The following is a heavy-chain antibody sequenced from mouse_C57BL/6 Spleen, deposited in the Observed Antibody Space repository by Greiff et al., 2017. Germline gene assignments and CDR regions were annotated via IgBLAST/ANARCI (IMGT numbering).Heavy chain of an antibody. Sequence: QVQLKESGAELVKPGASVKISCKASGYAFSSYWMNWVKQRPGKGLEWIGQIYPGDGDTNYNGKFKGKATLTADKSSSTAYMQLSSLTSEDSAVXFCERLDTTVVEWYFDVWGTATTVTVSS. V-gene: IGHV1-80*01. CDR3: ERLDTTVVEWYFDV. D-gene: IGHD1-1*01. CDR2: IYPGDGDT. J-gene: IGHJ1*03. CDR1: GYAFSSYW.